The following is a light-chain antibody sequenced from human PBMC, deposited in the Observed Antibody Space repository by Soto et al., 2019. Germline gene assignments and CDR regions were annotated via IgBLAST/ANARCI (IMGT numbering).Light chain of an antibody. Sequence: DIQMTQSPSTLSASVGDRVTITCRASQSISSWLAWYQQKPGKAPKLLIYKASTLENGITSRFSGSGSGTEFTLTISSLQPDDLATYYCQQYSSYSTFGQGTKLEIK. CDR3: QQYSSYST. CDR2: KAS. V-gene: IGKV1-5*03. J-gene: IGKJ2*01. CDR1: QSISSW.